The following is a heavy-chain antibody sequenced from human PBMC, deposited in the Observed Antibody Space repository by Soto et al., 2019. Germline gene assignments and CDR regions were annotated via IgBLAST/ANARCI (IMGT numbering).Heavy chain of an antibody. V-gene: IGHV1-69*08. CDR1: GGTFSTYT. CDR2: IIPIIGII. Sequence: QVQLVQSGAEVKKPGSSVKVSCKASGGTFSTYTITWVRQAPGQGLEWMGRIIPIIGIINYAQKFQGRVTITAEKFTGTAYMGLTRLRSDDTAVYYCAGDPDSHYNDSHASSYPWGQGNLVTVSS. J-gene: IGHJ5*02. D-gene: IGHD3-22*01. CDR3: AGDPDSHYNDSHASSYP.